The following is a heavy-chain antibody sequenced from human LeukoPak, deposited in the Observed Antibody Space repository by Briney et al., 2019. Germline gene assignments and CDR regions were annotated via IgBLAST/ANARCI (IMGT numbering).Heavy chain of an antibody. J-gene: IGHJ4*02. CDR3: ASGIQWTGNNF. Sequence: SETLSLTCTVSGGSISSYYWSWIRQPPGKGLEWIGYIYYSGSTNYNPSLKSRVTMSLDTSKNQFSLKLTSATAADTAVYYCASGIQWTGNNFWGQGILVTVSS. CDR2: IYYSGST. D-gene: IGHD3/OR15-3a*01. V-gene: IGHV4-59*12. CDR1: GGSISSYY.